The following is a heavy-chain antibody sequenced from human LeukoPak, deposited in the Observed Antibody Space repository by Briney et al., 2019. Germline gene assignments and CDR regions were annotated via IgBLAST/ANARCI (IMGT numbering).Heavy chain of an antibody. D-gene: IGHD3-9*01. CDR2: ISSRGSTI. CDR1: GFTFSSYE. J-gene: IGHJ4*02. V-gene: IGHV3-48*03. Sequence: PGGSLRLSCAASGFTFSSYEMNWVRQAPGKGLEWVSYISSRGSTIYYADSVKGRFTISRDNAKNSLYLQMNSLGAEDTAVYYCARGSRYFDWLLPFDYWGQGTLVTVSS. CDR3: ARGSRYFDWLLPFDY.